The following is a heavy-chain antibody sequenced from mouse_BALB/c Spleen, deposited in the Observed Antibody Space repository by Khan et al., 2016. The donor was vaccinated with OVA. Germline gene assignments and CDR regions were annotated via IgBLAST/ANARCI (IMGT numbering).Heavy chain of an antibody. D-gene: IGHD1-1*01. CDR1: GYTFSDYV. CDR2: IYPGSGST. CDR3: ARSYDGAWFAY. V-gene: IGHV1-77*01. J-gene: IGHJ3*01. Sequence: QVQLKQSGPELVKPGASVKMSCKASGYTFSDYVISWVKQRTGQGLEWIGEIYPGSGSTYYNEKFKGKATLTADKSSNTAYMQLSSLTSEDSAVYFGARSYDGAWFAYWGQGTLVTVS.